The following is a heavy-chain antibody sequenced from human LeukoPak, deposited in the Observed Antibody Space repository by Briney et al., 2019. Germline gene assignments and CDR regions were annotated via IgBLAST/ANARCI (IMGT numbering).Heavy chain of an antibody. CDR2: INHSASA. J-gene: IGHJ4*02. CDR3: AGEIIWGTYRRLYYFDS. CDR1: GFTFSSYE. Sequence: PGGSLRLSCAASGFTFSSYEMNWVRQAPGKGLEWIGEINHSASARYSPSLKSRVTMSVDTSKNQFSLKLTSVTAADTAIYYCAGEIIWGTYRRLYYFDSWGQGTLVTVSS. V-gene: IGHV4-34*01. D-gene: IGHD3-16*02.